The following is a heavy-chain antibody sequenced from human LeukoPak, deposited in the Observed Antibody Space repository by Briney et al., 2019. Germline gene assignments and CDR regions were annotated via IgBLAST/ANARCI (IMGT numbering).Heavy chain of an antibody. V-gene: IGHV4-34*01. CDR3: ARGPGPSY. D-gene: IGHD1-14*01. CDR1: GGSFSGYY. Sequence: SKTLSLTCSVYGGSFSGYYWSWIRQPPGKGLEWIGEINHSGSTNYNPSLKSRVTISVDTSKNQFSLKLSSVTAADTAVYYCARGPGPSYWGQGTLVTVSS. CDR2: INHSGST. J-gene: IGHJ4*02.